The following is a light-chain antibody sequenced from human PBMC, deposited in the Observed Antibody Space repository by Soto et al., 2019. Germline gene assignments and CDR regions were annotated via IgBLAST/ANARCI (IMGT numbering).Light chain of an antibody. J-gene: IGLJ2*01. CDR3: SSYTSSSTLGVV. V-gene: IGLV2-14*01. Sequence: QSVLTQPASVSGSPGQSITISCTGTSSDVGGYNYVSWYQQDPGKAPKLMIYEVSNRPSGVSNRFSGSKSGNTASLTISGLQAEDEADYYCSSYTSSSTLGVVFGGGTKVTVL. CDR2: EVS. CDR1: SSDVGGYNY.